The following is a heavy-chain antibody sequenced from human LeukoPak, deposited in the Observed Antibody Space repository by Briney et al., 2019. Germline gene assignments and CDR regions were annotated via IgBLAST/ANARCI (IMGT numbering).Heavy chain of an antibody. J-gene: IGHJ4*02. CDR1: GYTFTGYY. V-gene: IGHV1-2*02. Sequence: GASVKVSCKASGYTFTGYYMHWVRQAPGQGLEWMGWIIPNSGGTNYAQKFQGRVTMTRDTSISTAYMELSRLRSDDTAVYYCARDYYPDLGVVVPAAIPVVDYWGQGTLVTVSS. D-gene: IGHD2-2*02. CDR3: ARDYYPDLGVVVPAAIPVVDY. CDR2: IIPNSGGT.